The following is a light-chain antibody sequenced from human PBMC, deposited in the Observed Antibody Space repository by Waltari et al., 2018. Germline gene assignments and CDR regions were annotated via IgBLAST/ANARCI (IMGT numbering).Light chain of an antibody. J-gene: IGKJ1*01. CDR3: QQYNNWST. CDR1: QRISNN. CDR2: GAS. Sequence: EVVMTQSPGTLSVSPGKRATLSCRASQRISNNLAWYQQKPGQAPRLLIYGASTRATGIPARFSGSGSGTEFTLTITSLQSEDFAVYFCQQYNNWSTFGQGTKVEIK. V-gene: IGKV3-15*01.